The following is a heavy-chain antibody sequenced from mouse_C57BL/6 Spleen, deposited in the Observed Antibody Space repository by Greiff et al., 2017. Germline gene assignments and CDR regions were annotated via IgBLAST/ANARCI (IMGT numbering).Heavy chain of an antibody. J-gene: IGHJ3*01. CDR2: IDPSDSYP. CDR3: ARSSITTVVATPAY. Sequence: QVQLQQPGAELVKPGASVKLSCKASGYTFTSYWMQWVKQRPGQGLEWIGEIDPSDSYPNYNQKFKGKATFTVDTSSSTAYMQLSSLTSEDSAVYYCARSSITTVVATPAYWGQGTLVTVSA. D-gene: IGHD1-1*01. V-gene: IGHV1-50*01. CDR1: GYTFTSYW.